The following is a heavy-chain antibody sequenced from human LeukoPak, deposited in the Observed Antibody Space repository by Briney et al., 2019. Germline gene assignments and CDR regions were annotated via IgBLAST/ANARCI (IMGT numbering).Heavy chain of an antibody. CDR1: GVSFSGYY. CDR3: ARPPYGDSEYFQH. V-gene: IGHV4-34*01. CDR2: INHSGST. J-gene: IGHJ1*01. Sequence: PSETLSLTCAVYGVSFSGYYWSWIRQPPGKGLEWIGEINHSGSTNYNPSLKSRVTISVDTSKNQFSLKLSSVTAADTAVYYCARPPYGDSEYFQHWGQGTLVTVSS. D-gene: IGHD4-17*01.